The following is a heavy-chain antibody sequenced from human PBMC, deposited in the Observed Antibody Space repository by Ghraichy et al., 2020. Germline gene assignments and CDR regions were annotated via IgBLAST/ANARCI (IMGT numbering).Heavy chain of an antibody. J-gene: IGHJ4*02. CDR2: IRTGGRNT. CDR3: AIGSAAARPYYFDY. V-gene: IGHV3-23*01. D-gene: IGHD6-13*01. CDR1: GFTFSSYA. Sequence: GGSLRLSCAASGFTFSSYAMSWVRQAPGEGLEWVSAIRTGGRNTYYAYSVTGRFTISRDNSKNTLYLQANSLRAEDTAVYYCAIGSAAARPYYFDYWGQGTQVTVSS.